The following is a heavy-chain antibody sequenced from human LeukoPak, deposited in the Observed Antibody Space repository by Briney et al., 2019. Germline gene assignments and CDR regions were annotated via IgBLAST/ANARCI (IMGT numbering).Heavy chain of an antibody. CDR3: ASGMDV. V-gene: IGHV3-30*03. CDR2: ISYDGSNK. CDR1: GFTFSSYG. J-gene: IGHJ6*02. Sequence: PGGSLRLSCAASGFTFSSYGMHWVRQAPGKGLEWVAVISYDGSNKYYADSVKGRFTISRDNSKNTLYLQMNSLRAEDTAVYHCASGMDVWGQGTTVTVSS.